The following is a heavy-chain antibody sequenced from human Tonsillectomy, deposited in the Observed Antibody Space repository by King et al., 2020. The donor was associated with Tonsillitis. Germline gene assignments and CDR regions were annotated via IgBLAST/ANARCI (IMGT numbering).Heavy chain of an antibody. J-gene: IGHJ3*02. V-gene: IGHV3-43*02. CDR2: INGDCGST. D-gene: IGHD4-23*01. Sequence: QLVQSGGGVVQPGGSLRLSCAASGVTFDDYSMHCVLQGPGKGLEVGSLINGDCGSTYYADSVKGRFTIFRDNSKNSLYLQMNSLRTDDSALYYCAKAPGRWLHDVFDIWGQGTMVTVSS. CDR1: GVTFDDYS. CDR3: AKAPGRWLHDVFDI.